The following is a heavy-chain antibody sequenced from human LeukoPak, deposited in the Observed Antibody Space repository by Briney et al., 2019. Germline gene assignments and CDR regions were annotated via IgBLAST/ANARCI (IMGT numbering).Heavy chain of an antibody. D-gene: IGHD3-16*02. CDR1: GFTFSSYS. CDR2: ISSNGGST. V-gene: IGHV3-64*01. Sequence: PGGSPRLSCAASGFTFSSYSMNWVRQAPGKGLEYVSAISSNGGSTYYASSVKGRFTISRDNSKNTLYLQMGSLRAEDMAVYYGARDDQRYDYVWGSYLSFDPGGQGPLVTVSS. J-gene: IGHJ5*02. CDR3: ARDDQRYDYVWGSYLSFDP.